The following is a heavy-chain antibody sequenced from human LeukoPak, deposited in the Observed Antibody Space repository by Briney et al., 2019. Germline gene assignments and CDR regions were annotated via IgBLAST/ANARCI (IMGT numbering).Heavy chain of an antibody. CDR3: AGRLGGFYCSGLYYFHN. D-gene: IGHD6-19*01. Sequence: GGSLRLSCAASGFTFSSYRMISVRQAPGKGLEWVSYISSSSSTIYYADSVKGRFTISRDDAKNSLYLQMNSLRDEDTAVYYCAGRLGGFYCSGLYYFHNWGQGTLVTVSS. J-gene: IGHJ4*02. V-gene: IGHV3-48*02. CDR2: ISSSSSTI. CDR1: GFTFSSYR.